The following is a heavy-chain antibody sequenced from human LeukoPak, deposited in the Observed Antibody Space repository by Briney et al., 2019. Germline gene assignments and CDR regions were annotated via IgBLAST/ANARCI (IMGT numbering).Heavy chain of an antibody. CDR1: GGTFSSYA. D-gene: IGHD1-26*01. Sequence: ASVKVSCKASGGTFSSYAISWVRQAPGQGLEWMGGITPIFGTANYAQKFQGRVTITADESTSTAYMELSSLRSEDTAVYYCARVPELLFAFDIWGQGTMVTVSS. V-gene: IGHV1-69*13. CDR2: ITPIFGTA. J-gene: IGHJ3*02. CDR3: ARVPELLFAFDI.